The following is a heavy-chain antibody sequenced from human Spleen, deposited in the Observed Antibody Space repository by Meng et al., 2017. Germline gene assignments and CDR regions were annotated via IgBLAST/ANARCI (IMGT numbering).Heavy chain of an antibody. CDR2: IYYSGST. J-gene: IGHJ5*02. CDR3: ARDASYGSGSYYSWWFDP. D-gene: IGHD3-10*01. Sequence: SETLSLTCTVSGGSISSSSYYWGGIRQPPGKGLEWIGSIYYSGSTYYNPSLKSRVTISVDTSKNQFSLKLSSVTAADTAVYSCARDASYGSGSYYSWWFDPWGQGTLVTVSS. V-gene: IGHV4-39*07. CDR1: GGSISSSSYY.